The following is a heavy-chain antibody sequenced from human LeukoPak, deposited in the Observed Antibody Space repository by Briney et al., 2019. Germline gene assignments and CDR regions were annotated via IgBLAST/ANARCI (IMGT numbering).Heavy chain of an antibody. J-gene: IGHJ5*02. CDR3: ERDTSEGDYAWWFDP. CDR2: INPRGTAT. Sequence: GASVKPSCNASGYSFTSHYIHWVRQSPGQGLEWRGLINPRGTATRYAESYQGRLTLTRDLYTSTDYMELSSLRSDDTAVYFCERDTSEGDYAWWFDPWGQGTLVTVAS. V-gene: IGHV1-46*01. CDR1: GYSFTSHY. D-gene: IGHD3-16*01.